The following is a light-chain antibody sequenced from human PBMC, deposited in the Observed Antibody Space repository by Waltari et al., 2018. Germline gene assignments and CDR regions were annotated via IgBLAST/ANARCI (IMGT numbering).Light chain of an antibody. V-gene: IGLV2-23*01. CDR1: NSDVGTYNL. CDR2: EGS. J-gene: IGLJ2*01. CDR3: CSYAGSSTYVL. Sequence: QSALTQPASVSGSLGQPITISCTGANSDVGTYNLVSWYQQHPGKAPKLLIYEGSKRPSGVSSRCAGSPSGNTAALTISGLQAEDDGDYYCCSYAGSSTYVLFGGGTKLTVL.